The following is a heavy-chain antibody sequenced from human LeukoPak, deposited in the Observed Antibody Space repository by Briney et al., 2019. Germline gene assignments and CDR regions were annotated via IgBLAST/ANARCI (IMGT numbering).Heavy chain of an antibody. CDR3: ARDRLGDYDHSGYYDK. D-gene: IGHD3-22*01. CDR2: ICDSGRTI. J-gene: IGHJ4*02. Sequence: GGSLRLSCAASGFTFSDYYMSSIRQAPRKGLGWVSYICDSGRTIYYADSVKGRFTISRDNAKNSVYLQMNNLRAEDTAVYYCARDRLGDYDHSGYYDKWGQGTLVTVSS. V-gene: IGHV3-11*01. CDR1: GFTFSDYY.